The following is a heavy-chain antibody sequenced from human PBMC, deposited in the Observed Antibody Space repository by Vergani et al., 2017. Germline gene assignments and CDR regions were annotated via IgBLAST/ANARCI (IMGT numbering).Heavy chain of an antibody. J-gene: IGHJ6*03. D-gene: IGHD3-3*01. CDR3: AREGEVRFLGWLSHHYYYYYYMDV. Sequence: QVQLVQSGAEVKKPGASVKVSCKASGYTFTSYYMHWVRQAPGQGLEWMGIINPSGGSTSYAQKFQGRVTMTRDTSTSTVYMELSSLRSEDTAVYYCAREGEVRFLGWLSHHYYYYYYMDVWGKGTTVTVSS. CDR2: INPSGGST. CDR1: GYTFTSYY. V-gene: IGHV1-46*03.